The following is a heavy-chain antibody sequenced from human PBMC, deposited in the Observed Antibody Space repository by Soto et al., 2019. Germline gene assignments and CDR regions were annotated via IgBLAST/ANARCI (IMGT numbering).Heavy chain of an antibody. Sequence: QVQLVQSGAEVKKPGASVKVSCKTSGYTFTGYYIHWVRQAPGQGLEWMALINPNSGDTNYGHKFQGRVTLTRDPSINTVYMEVTSLRFDDTAVYYCAVAGLPFEYWGQGTLVTVFS. CDR1: GYTFTGYY. J-gene: IGHJ4*02. V-gene: IGHV1-2*02. CDR3: AVAGLPFEY. CDR2: INPNSGDT. D-gene: IGHD6-19*01.